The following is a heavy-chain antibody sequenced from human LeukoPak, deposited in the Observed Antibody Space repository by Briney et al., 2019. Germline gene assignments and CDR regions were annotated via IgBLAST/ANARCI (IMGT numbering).Heavy chain of an antibody. D-gene: IGHD2-2*01. Sequence: SETLSLTCAVYGGSFSGYYWSWIRQPPGKGLEWIGEINHSGSTNYNPSLKSRVTISVDTSKNQFSLKLSSVTAADTAVYYCATGYCSSTPMDCYYYYGMDVWGQGNTVTVFS. CDR3: ATGYCSSTPMDCYYYYGMDV. CDR2: INHSGST. CDR1: GGSFSGYY. V-gene: IGHV4-34*01. J-gene: IGHJ6*02.